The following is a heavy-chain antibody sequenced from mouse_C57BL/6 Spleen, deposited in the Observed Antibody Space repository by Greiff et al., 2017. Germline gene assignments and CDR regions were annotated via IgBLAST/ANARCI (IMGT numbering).Heavy chain of an antibody. CDR2: IYPGSGST. V-gene: IGHV1-55*01. Sequence: VQLQQPGAELVKPGASVKMSCKASGYTFTSYWITWVKQRPGQGLEWIGDIYPGSGSTNYNEKFKSKATLTVDTSSSTAYMQLSSLTSEDSAVYYCAYYDYDGRRRYAMDYWGQGTSVTVSS. CDR3: AYYDYDGRRRYAMDY. J-gene: IGHJ4*01. CDR1: GYTFTSYW. D-gene: IGHD2-4*01.